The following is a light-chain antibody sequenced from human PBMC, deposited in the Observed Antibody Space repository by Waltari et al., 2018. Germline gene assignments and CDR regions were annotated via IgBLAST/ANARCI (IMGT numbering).Light chain of an antibody. CDR2: DAS. CDR3: QHYRSLPVT. CDR1: ESVRRA. V-gene: IGKV3-20*01. Sequence: EIVLTQSPGTLSLSPGERATLSCRASESVRRALAWYQQRPGQAPRLLIYDASSRATGIPDRFSGSGSGTDFSLTISRLEPEDFALYYCQHYRSLPVTFGQGP. J-gene: IGKJ1*01.